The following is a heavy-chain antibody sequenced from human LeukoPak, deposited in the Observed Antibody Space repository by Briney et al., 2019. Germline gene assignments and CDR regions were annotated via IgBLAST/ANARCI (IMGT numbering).Heavy chain of an antibody. D-gene: IGHD4-17*01. V-gene: IGHV3-48*02. Sequence: GGSLRLSGAASGFTFSSYIMNWVRQAPGKGLEWVSYISSSSSTIYYADSVKGRFTISRDNAKNSLYLQMNSLRDEDTAVYYCARGAMTTLYYWGQGTLVTVSS. CDR2: ISSSSSTI. J-gene: IGHJ4*02. CDR1: GFTFSSYI. CDR3: ARGAMTTLYY.